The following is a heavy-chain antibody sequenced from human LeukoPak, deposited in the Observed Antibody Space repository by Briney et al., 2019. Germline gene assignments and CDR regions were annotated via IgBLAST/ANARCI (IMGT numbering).Heavy chain of an antibody. D-gene: IGHD3-10*01. J-gene: IGHJ5*02. CDR1: GGSISSYY. CDR3: ARGEGSGSYNGWFDP. Sequence: SETLSLTCTVSGGSISSYYWSWIRQPPGKGLEWIGYIYHSGSTYYNPSLKSRVTISVDTSKNQFSLKLSSVTAADTAVYYCARGEGSGSYNGWFDPWGQGTLVTVSS. CDR2: IYHSGST. V-gene: IGHV4-59*04.